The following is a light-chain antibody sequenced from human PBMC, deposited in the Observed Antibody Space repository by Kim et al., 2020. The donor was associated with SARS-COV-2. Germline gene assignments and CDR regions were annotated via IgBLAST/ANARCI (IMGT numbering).Light chain of an antibody. CDR1: SHRMYY. CDR3: NSRDSSGNRV. V-gene: IGLV3-19*01. J-gene: IGLJ3*02. CDR2: GKN. Sequence: VMDQKVRITRQGGSHRMYYASWYQEKPGRSPVLVIYGKNIRPSGIPDRFSGSSSGNTASLTIAGAQAEDEADYYCNSRDSSGNRVFGGGTQLTVL.